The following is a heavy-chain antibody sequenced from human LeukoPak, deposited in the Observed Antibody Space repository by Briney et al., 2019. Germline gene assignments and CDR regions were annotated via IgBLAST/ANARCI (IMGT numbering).Heavy chain of an antibody. CDR1: GVSISSYY. D-gene: IGHD5-18*01. CDR2: IYYSGST. J-gene: IGHJ4*02. V-gene: IGHV4-59*01. Sequence: SETLSLTCTVSGVSISSYYRSWIRQPPGKGLEWIGYIYYSGSTNYNPSLKSRVTISVDTSKNQFSLKLSSVTAADTAVYYCARDRSVRGYSYGYAEIWGQGTLVTVSS. CDR3: ARDRSVRGYSYGYAEI.